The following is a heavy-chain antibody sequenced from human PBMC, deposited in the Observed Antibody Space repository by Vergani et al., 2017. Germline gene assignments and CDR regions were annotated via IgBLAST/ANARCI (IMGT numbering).Heavy chain of an antibody. Sequence: EVQLLESGGGLVQPGGSLRLSCAASGFTFSSYAMSWVRQAPGKGLEWVSSISGSGDTTYYADSVRGRFTISRDNSKNTLYLQMNSLTAEDTAVYYCARVRISPSGDWYFDLWGRGTLVTVSS. V-gene: IGHV3-23*01. CDR3: ARVRISPSGDWYFDL. CDR1: GFTFSSYA. CDR2: ISGSGDTT. D-gene: IGHD2-15*01. J-gene: IGHJ2*01.